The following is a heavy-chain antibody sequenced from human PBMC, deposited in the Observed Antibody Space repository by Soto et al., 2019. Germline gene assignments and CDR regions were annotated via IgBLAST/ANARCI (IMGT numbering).Heavy chain of an antibody. CDR1: GFSFSSFA. Sequence: QAGGSLRLSCAASGFSFSSFAMSWVRQAPGKGLEWVSAVIYSGGTTYYVDSVKGRFTISRDNARNSLYLQMNSLRDEDAALYYCASIPGGPPLRYFDYWGQGTLVTVSS. J-gene: IGHJ4*02. V-gene: IGHV3-23*01. D-gene: IGHD3-10*01. CDR3: ASIPGGPPLRYFDY. CDR2: VIYSGGTT.